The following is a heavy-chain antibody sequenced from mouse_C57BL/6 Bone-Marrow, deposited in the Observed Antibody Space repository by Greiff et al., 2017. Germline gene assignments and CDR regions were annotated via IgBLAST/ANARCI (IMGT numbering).Heavy chain of an antibody. CDR2: ISSGGSYT. D-gene: IGHD1-1*02. J-gene: IGHJ4*01. CDR1: GFTFSSYG. Sequence: EVQRVESGGDLVKPGGSLKLSCAASGFTFSSYGMSWVRQTPDKRLEWVATISSGGSYTYYPDSVKGRFTISRDNAKNTLYLQMSSLKSEDTAMYYCARRGSPYAMDYWGQGTSVTVAS. V-gene: IGHV5-6*01. CDR3: ARRGSPYAMDY.